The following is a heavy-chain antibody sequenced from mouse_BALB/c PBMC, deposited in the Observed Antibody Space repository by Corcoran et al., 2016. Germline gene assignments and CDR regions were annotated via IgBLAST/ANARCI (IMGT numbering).Heavy chain of an antibody. Sequence: DVQLQESGPGLVKPSQSLSLTCSVTGYSITSGYYWNWIRQFPGNKLEWMGYISYDGSNNYNPSLKNRISITRDTSKNQFFLKLNSVTTEDTATYYCALIYDGYYPFDYWGQGTTPTVSS. J-gene: IGHJ2*01. CDR2: ISYDGSN. CDR1: GYSITSGYY. D-gene: IGHD2-3*01. V-gene: IGHV3-6*02. CDR3: ALIYDGYYPFDY.